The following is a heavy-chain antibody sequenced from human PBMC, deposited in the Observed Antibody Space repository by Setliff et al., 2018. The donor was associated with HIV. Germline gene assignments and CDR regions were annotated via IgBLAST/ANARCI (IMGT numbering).Heavy chain of an antibody. CDR3: AGRRTGSSSWYDWDFDS. CDR2: INPNIGGT. V-gene: IGHV1-2*06. Sequence: ASVKVSCKASEYTFTGYYIHWVRQAPGQGLEWMGRINPNIGGTNYAQTFQGRVTMTRDTSISTAYMELSRLRSDDTAVYYCAGRRTGSSSWYDWDFDSWGQGTLVTVSS. J-gene: IGHJ5*01. D-gene: IGHD6-13*01. CDR1: EYTFTGYY.